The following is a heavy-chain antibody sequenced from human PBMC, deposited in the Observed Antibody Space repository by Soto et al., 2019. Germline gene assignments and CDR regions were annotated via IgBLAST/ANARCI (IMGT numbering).Heavy chain of an antibody. Sequence: QVQLVESGGGVVQPGRSLRLSCAASGFTFSSYGMHWVRQAPGKGLEWVAVISYDGSNKYYADSVKGRFTISRDNSKNTAYRQMNSLRAEDTAGYYCAKDLLGAGRTYGMDVRGQGTTVTVSS. J-gene: IGHJ6*02. V-gene: IGHV3-30*18. CDR3: AKDLLGAGRTYGMDV. CDR1: GFTFSSYG. CDR2: ISYDGSNK. D-gene: IGHD3-16*01.